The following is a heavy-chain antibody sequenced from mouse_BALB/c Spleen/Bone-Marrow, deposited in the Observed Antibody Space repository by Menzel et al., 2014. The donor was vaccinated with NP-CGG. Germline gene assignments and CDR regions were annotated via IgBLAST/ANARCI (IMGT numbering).Heavy chain of an antibody. Sequence: VQLQQSGAELAKPGASVKMSCKASGYTFTTYWMHWVKQMPGQGLEWIGYINPSTGYTAYNQKFKDKATSTADKSSNTAYMQLSSLTSEDSAVYYCARGNYEAMDYWGQGTSVTVSS. D-gene: IGHD2-1*01. CDR1: GYTFTTYW. CDR2: INPSTGYT. V-gene: IGHV1-7*01. CDR3: ARGNYEAMDY. J-gene: IGHJ4*01.